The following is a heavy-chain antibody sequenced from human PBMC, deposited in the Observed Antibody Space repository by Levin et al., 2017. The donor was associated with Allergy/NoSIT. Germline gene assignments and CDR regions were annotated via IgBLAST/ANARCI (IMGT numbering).Heavy chain of an antibody. V-gene: IGHV5-51*01. J-gene: IGHJ4*02. CDR3: ARRLSSIVEAGTWGYFDY. Sequence: GESLKISCKGSGSSFTNYWIGWVRQMPGKGLEWMGIIYPDDSDTRYSPSFQGQVTISADKSISTAYLQWSSLKASDTAMYYCARRLSSIVEAGTWGYFDYWGQGTLVTVSS. CDR2: IYPDDSDT. CDR1: GSSFTNYW. D-gene: IGHD6-13*01.